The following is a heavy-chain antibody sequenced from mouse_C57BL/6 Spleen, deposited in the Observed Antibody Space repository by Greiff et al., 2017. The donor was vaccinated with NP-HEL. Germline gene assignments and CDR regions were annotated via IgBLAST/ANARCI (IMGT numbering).Heavy chain of an antibody. CDR2: IYPGDGDT. J-gene: IGHJ2*01. CDR3: ARTVYYGNYYFDY. CDR1: GYAFSSSW. D-gene: IGHD2-1*01. Sequence: QVQLKESGPELVKPGASVKISCKASGYAFSSSWMNWVKQRPGKGLEWIGRIYPGDGDTNYNGKFKGKATLTADKSSSTAYMQRSSLTSEDSAVYFCARTVYYGNYYFDYWGQGTTLTVSS. V-gene: IGHV1-82*01.